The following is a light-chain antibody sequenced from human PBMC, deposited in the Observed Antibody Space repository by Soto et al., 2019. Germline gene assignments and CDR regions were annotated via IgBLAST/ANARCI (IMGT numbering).Light chain of an antibody. J-gene: IGKJ1*01. Sequence: EIVLTQSPGTLSLSPGERATLSCRASQSVSSSYLAWYQQKPGQAPRLLIYGASSRATGLPDRFSGSGSGTDFTITISRLEPEDFEVYYCQQYGRSPGTLGQGTKVEIK. V-gene: IGKV3-20*01. CDR1: QSVSSSY. CDR2: GAS. CDR3: QQYGRSPGT.